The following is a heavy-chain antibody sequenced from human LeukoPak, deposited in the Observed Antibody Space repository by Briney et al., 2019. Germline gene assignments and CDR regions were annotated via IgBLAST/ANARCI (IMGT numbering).Heavy chain of an antibody. V-gene: IGHV3-74*01. CDR3: ARDPYSGNYGNYYYYYMDV. CDR2: IKTDGSIT. Sequence: GGSLRLSCAASGFSFSVYWMHWVRQAPGKGPVWVSRIKTDGSITDYADSVKGRFTISRDNAKNSLYLQMNSLGPEDTAVYYCARDPYSGNYGNYYYYYMDVWGKGTTVTISS. J-gene: IGHJ6*03. D-gene: IGHD1-26*01. CDR1: GFSFSVYW.